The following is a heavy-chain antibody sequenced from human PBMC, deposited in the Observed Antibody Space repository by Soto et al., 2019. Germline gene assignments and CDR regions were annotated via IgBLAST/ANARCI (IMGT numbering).Heavy chain of an antibody. Sequence: QVQLQQSGPGLVKPSETLSLTCAISGDSVSSNSAAWNWIRQTPSRGLEWLGRTYYKSKWYNNYAVSVKSRVTINPETSKNQFSLQLNSVTPEDTAMYYCARGSWDDVSGHFYMDVWGKGTTVTVSS. D-gene: IGHD5-12*01. CDR2: TYYKSKWYN. CDR1: GDSVSSNSAA. J-gene: IGHJ6*03. V-gene: IGHV6-1*01. CDR3: ARGSWDDVSGHFYMDV.